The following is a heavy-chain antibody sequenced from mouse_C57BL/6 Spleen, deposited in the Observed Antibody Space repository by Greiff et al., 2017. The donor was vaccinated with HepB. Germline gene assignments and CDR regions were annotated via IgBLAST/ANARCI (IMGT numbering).Heavy chain of an antibody. D-gene: IGHD2-5*01. CDR3: ARKDYSNYFDY. Sequence: ESGPGLVKPSQSLSLTCSVTGYSITSGYYWNWIRQFPGNKLEWMGYISYDGSNNYNPSLKNRISITRDTSKNQFFLKLNSVTTEDTATYYCARKDYSNYFDYWGQGTTLTVSS. CDR1: GYSITSGYY. J-gene: IGHJ2*01. CDR2: ISYDGSN. V-gene: IGHV3-6*01.